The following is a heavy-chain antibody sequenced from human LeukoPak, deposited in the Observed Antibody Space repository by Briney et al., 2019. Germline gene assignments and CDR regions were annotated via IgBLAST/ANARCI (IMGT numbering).Heavy chain of an antibody. CDR1: GGSISSGDYY. D-gene: IGHD3-22*01. Sequence: PQTLSLTCTVSGGSISSGDYYWRWIRQPPGKGLEWIGYIYYSGSTYYNPSLKSRATISVDTSKNQFSLKLSSVTAADTAMYYCARRGYYYDSSGLTGYYMDVWGKGTTVTVSS. CDR3: ARRGYYYDSSGLTGYYMDV. CDR2: IYYSGST. V-gene: IGHV4-30-4*08. J-gene: IGHJ6*03.